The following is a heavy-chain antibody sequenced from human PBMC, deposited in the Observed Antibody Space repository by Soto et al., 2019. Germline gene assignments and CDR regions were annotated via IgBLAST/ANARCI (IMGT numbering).Heavy chain of an antibody. D-gene: IGHD2-15*01. V-gene: IGHV4-59*12. CDR1: GGSISSYY. Sequence: SETLSLTCTVSGGSISSYYWSWIRQPPWKGLEWIGYIYYSGSTNYNPSLKSRVTISVDTSKNQFSLKLSSVTAADTAVYYCARVGCSGGSCYSGGYYYYGMDVWGQGTTVTVSS. J-gene: IGHJ6*02. CDR2: IYYSGST. CDR3: ARVGCSGGSCYSGGYYYYGMDV.